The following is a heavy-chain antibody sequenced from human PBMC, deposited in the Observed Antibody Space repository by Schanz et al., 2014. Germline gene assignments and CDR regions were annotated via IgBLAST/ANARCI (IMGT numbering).Heavy chain of an antibody. CDR2: LSGSGGSI. Sequence: EVQLVESGGGLVKPGGSLRLSCAASGFTFSTYAMSWVRQAPGKGLEWVSALSGSGGSIYYADSVKGRFTVSRDNSKNTLYLQMNSLRAEDTAVYYCAKDPSHGDYDYYFDYWGQGTLVTVSA. J-gene: IGHJ4*02. V-gene: IGHV3-23*04. CDR3: AKDPSHGDYDYYFDY. CDR1: GFTFSTYA. D-gene: IGHD3-22*01.